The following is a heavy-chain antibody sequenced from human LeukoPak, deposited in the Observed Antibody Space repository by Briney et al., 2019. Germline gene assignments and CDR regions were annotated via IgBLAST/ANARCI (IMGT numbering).Heavy chain of an antibody. CDR2: ISSSGNII. D-gene: IGHD5-18*01. J-gene: IGHJ4*02. CDR3: ARATAADTAMIYFDY. CDR1: GFTFSDYY. V-gene: IGHV3-11*01. Sequence: NAGGSLRLSCAASGFTFSDYYMSWIRQAPGKGLEWVSYISSSGNIIYSADSVKGRFTISRDNAKNSLYLQINSLRAEDTAVYYCARATAADTAMIYFDYWGQGTLVTVSS.